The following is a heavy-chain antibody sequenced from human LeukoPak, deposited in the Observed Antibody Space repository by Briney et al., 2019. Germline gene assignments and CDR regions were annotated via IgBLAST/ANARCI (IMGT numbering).Heavy chain of an antibody. V-gene: IGHV3-21*01. Sequence: GGSLRLSCVASAFNFSDISMNWVRQAPGKGLEWVSSISSSGTYKYYADSLEGRITISRDNGKNSLFLQVNSLRAEDTAVYYCARDYSSGWYHFEYWGQGILVTVSS. CDR2: ISSSGTYK. CDR1: AFNFSDIS. D-gene: IGHD6-19*01. J-gene: IGHJ4*02. CDR3: ARDYSSGWYHFEY.